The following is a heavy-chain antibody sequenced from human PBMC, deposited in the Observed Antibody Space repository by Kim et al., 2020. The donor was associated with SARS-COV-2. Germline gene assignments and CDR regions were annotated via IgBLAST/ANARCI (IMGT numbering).Heavy chain of an antibody. V-gene: IGHV3-30-3*01. CDR3: ARDYYDSSGYSYGMDV. D-gene: IGHD3-22*01. CDR2: ISYDGSNK. CDR1: GFTFSSYA. Sequence: GGSLRLSCAASGFTFSSYAMHWVRQAPGKGLEWVAVISYDGSNKYYADSVKGRFTISRDNSNNTLYLQMNSLRAEDTAVYYCARDYYDSSGYSYGMDVWGQGTTVTVSS. J-gene: IGHJ6*02.